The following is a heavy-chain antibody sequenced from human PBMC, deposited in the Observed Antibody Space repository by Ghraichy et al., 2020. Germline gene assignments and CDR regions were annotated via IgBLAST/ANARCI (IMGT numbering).Heavy chain of an antibody. D-gene: IGHD5-18*01. CDR1: GGSFSGYY. CDR3: AREQARGYSYGPHASNFDY. J-gene: IGHJ4*02. V-gene: IGHV4-34*01. Sequence: SETLSLTCAVYGGSFSGYYWSWIRQPPGKGLEWIGEINHSGSTNYNPSLKSRVTISVDTSKNQFSLKLSSVTAADTAVYYCAREQARGYSYGPHASNFDYWGQGTLVTVSS. CDR2: INHSGST.